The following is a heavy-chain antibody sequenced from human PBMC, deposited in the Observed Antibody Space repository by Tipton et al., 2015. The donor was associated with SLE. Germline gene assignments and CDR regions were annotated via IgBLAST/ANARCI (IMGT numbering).Heavy chain of an antibody. D-gene: IGHD3-10*01. CDR3: ARLMIRGIIILDY. CDR1: GGSISSSTYY. V-gene: IGHV4-39*07. Sequence: TLSLTCTVSGGSISSSTYYWGWLRQPPGKGLEWIGYIYYSGSTYYNPSLKSRVSMSVDTSRNQFSLRLNSVTAADTAVYYCARLMIRGIIILDYWGQGTLVTVSS. CDR2: IYYSGST. J-gene: IGHJ4*02.